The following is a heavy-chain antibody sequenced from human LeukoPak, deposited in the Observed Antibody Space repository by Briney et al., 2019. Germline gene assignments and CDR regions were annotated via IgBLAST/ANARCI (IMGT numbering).Heavy chain of an antibody. CDR3: AKVKVLWELLYWFDP. Sequence: GGSLRLSCAASGFTSSSYGMHWVRQAPGKGLEWVAVISYDGSNKYYADSVKGRFTISRDNSKNTLYLQMNSLRAEDTAVYYCAKVKVLWELLYWFDPWGQGTLVTVSS. J-gene: IGHJ5*02. CDR1: GFTSSSYG. V-gene: IGHV3-30*18. CDR2: ISYDGSNK. D-gene: IGHD1-26*01.